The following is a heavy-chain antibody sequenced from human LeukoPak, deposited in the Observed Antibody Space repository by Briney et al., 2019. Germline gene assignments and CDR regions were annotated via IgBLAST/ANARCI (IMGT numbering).Heavy chain of an antibody. V-gene: IGHV4-59*01. D-gene: IGHD3-22*01. Sequence: TLSLTCTVSGGSISSYYWSWIRQPPGKGLEWIGYIYYSGSTNYNPSLKSRVTISVDTSKNQFSLKLSSVTAADTAVYYCARARDSYYYDSSGYYPHYYFDYWGQGTLVTVSS. J-gene: IGHJ4*02. CDR2: IYYSGST. CDR3: ARARDSYYYDSSGYYPHYYFDY. CDR1: GGSISSYY.